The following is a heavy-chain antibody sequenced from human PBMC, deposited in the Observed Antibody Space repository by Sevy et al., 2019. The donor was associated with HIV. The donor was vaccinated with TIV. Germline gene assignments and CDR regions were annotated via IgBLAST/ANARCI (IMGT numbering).Heavy chain of an antibody. Sequence: ASVKVSCKVSGYTLNELSMHWVRQAPGKGLEWMGRFDPEDGETIYAQKFLGRVTMTEDTSTDTAYMELSSLRSEDTAVYYCATAREYYYESSGYFDYWGQGTLVTVSS. J-gene: IGHJ4*02. CDR2: FDPEDGET. CDR1: GYTLNELS. CDR3: ATAREYYYESSGYFDY. V-gene: IGHV1-24*01. D-gene: IGHD3-22*01.